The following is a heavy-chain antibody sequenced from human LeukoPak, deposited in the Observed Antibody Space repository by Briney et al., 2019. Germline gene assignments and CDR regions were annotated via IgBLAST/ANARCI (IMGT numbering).Heavy chain of an antibody. Sequence: ASVKVSCKASGYTFTSYGISWVRQAPGQGLEWMGWINANNGNTNYAENLQGRVTMTTDTSTNTVYMELRSLKSDDTAVYYCARGPPYSGTSYYFDYWGQGTLVTVSS. V-gene: IGHV1-18*01. J-gene: IGHJ4*02. CDR2: INANNGNT. CDR1: GYTFTSYG. D-gene: IGHD1-26*01. CDR3: ARGPPYSGTSYYFDY.